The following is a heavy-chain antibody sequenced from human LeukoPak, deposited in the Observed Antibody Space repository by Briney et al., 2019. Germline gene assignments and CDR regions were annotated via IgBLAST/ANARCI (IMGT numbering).Heavy chain of an antibody. D-gene: IGHD1-26*01. Sequence: SVKVSCKASGGTFSSYAISWVRQAPGQGLEWMGVIIPIFGTANYAQKFQGRVTITTDESTSTAYMELSRLRSEDTAVYYSARAPDSGSYRGWGQGTLVTVSS. CDR3: ARAPDSGSYRG. CDR1: GGTFSSYA. J-gene: IGHJ4*02. CDR2: IIPIFGTA. V-gene: IGHV1-69*05.